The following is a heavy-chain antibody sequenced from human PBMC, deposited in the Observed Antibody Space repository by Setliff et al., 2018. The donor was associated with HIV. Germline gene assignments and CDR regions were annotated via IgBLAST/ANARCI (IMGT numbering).Heavy chain of an antibody. J-gene: IGHJ4*02. CDR1: GGSMSSSSYY. V-gene: IGHV4-39*01. Sequence: PSETLSLTCTVSGGSMSSSSYYWSWIRQTPDKGLEWIGIIYYSGATYYNPSLTSRVTISVDTSRNQFSLKLRSVTAADTAAYYCARLGYVSGGFYKTPGPYYFDYWGQGAL. D-gene: IGHD3-10*01. CDR3: ARLGYVSGGFYKTPGPYYFDY. CDR2: IYYSGAT.